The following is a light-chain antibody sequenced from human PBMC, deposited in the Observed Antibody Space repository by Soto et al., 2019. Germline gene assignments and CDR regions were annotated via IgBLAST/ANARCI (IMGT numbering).Light chain of an antibody. V-gene: IGLV2-23*01. CDR1: SSDVGSYNL. CDR2: EGS. CDR3: CSYAGSSTDVV. Sequence: QSALTQPASVSGSPGQSITISCTGTSSDVGSYNLVSWYQQHQGKAPKLMIYEGSKRPSGVSNRFSGSKSGNTASLTISGLQAEDEADYYCCSYAGSSTDVVFGGGTKRTVL. J-gene: IGLJ2*01.